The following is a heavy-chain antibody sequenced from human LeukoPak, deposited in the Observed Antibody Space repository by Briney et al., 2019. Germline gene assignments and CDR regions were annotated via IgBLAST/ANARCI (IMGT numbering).Heavy chain of an antibody. CDR1: GFTFSSYS. CDR2: ITSSSSTI. CDR3: ARMVSTYYYDSSGYSSGDY. V-gene: IGHV3-48*04. Sequence: GGSLRLSCAASGFTFSSYSMNWVRQAPGKGLEWVSYITSSSSTIYYADSVKGRFTISRDNAKNSLYLQMNSLRAEDTAVYYCARMVSTYYYDSSGYSSGDYWGQGTLVTVSS. D-gene: IGHD3-22*01. J-gene: IGHJ4*02.